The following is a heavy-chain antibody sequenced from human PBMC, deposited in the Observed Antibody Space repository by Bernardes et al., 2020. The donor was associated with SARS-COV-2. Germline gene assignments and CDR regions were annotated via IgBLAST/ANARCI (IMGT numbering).Heavy chain of an antibody. V-gene: IGHV3-72*01. D-gene: IGHD1-26*01. CDR2: TRNKANSYTT. Sequence: GGSLRLSCAASGFTFSDHYMDWVRQAPGKGLERVGRTRNKANSYTTEYAASVKGRFTISRDDSKNSLYLQMNSLKTEDTAVYYCAREELHSYYYYGMDVWGQGTTVTVSS. CDR1: GFTFSDHY. CDR3: AREELHSYYYYGMDV. J-gene: IGHJ6*02.